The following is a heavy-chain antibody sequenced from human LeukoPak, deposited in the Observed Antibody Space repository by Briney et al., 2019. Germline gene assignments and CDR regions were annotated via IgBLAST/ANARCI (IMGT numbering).Heavy chain of an antibody. Sequence: GGSLRLSCAASGFTFSDHYMDWVRQAPGKGLEWVGRSGNKANSYTTQYAASVKGRFTISRDDSRNSLYLQMNSLQTEDTAVYYCARDHTGIAAAGADYWGQGTLVTVSS. D-gene: IGHD6-13*01. J-gene: IGHJ4*02. CDR3: ARDHTGIAAAGADY. CDR1: GFTFSDHY. CDR2: SGNKANSYTT. V-gene: IGHV3-72*01.